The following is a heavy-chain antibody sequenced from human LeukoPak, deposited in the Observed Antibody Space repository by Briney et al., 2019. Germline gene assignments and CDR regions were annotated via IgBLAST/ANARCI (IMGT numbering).Heavy chain of an antibody. J-gene: IGHJ5*02. CDR3: ARLWGGNGYSGGSLNL. D-gene: IGHD3-16*01. CDR2: VWYDGRNR. Sequence: GGSLRLSCAASGYTFSRHGIHWVRQAPGKGLEWVAVVWYDGRNRDYADSVKGRFTISKDNSNNMVFLQMDRLRAEDTAVYYYARLWGGNGYSGGSLNLWGQGTLVTVSS. V-gene: IGHV3-33*01. CDR1: GYTFSRHG.